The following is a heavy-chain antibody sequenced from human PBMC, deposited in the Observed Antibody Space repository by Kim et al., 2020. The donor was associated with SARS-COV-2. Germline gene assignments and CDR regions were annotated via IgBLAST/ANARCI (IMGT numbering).Heavy chain of an antibody. CDR3: ARGSSGSYPRAFDI. V-gene: IGHV3-74*01. Sequence: AASVKGQFPISRDNARNTLFLQMNSLRAEDTVVYYLARGSSGSYPRAFDIWGQGTMVTVSS. J-gene: IGHJ3*02. D-gene: IGHD1-26*01.